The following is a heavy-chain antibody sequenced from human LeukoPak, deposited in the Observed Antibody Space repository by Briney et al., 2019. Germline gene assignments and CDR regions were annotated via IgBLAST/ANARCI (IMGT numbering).Heavy chain of an antibody. CDR3: ARDYLFSPGYPVLYFDY. Sequence: GASVKVSCKASGFTFTGYYMHWVRQAPGQGLEWMGWINPNSGGTNYAQKFQGRVTMTRDTSISTAYMGLSRLRSDDTAVYYCARDYLFSPGYPVLYFDYWGQGTLVTVSS. D-gene: IGHD1-1*01. CDR2: INPNSGGT. V-gene: IGHV1-2*02. J-gene: IGHJ4*02. CDR1: GFTFTGYY.